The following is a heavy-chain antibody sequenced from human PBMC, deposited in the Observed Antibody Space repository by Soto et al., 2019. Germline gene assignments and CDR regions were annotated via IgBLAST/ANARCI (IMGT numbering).Heavy chain of an antibody. CDR2: IYYSGST. V-gene: IGHV4-31*03. CDR1: GGSISSGGYY. D-gene: IGHD2-21*01. CDR3: EREPPMWSVFDF. Sequence: SETLSLTCTVSGGSISSGGYYWSWIRQHPGKGLEWIGYIYYSGSTYYNPSLKSRVTISVDTSKNQFSLKLSSVTAADTAVCYCEREPPMWSVFDFWGQGTMDT. J-gene: IGHJ3*01.